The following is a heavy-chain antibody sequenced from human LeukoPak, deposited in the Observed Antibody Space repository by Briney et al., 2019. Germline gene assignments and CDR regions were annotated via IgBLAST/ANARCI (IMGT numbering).Heavy chain of an antibody. Sequence: GGSLRLSCTASGYTFSDYALHWVRQASGGGLEGVARVSSKVNNYATAYAASVKGRFTISRDNSKNMVYLQMNSLRAEDTAVYYCATKSYCGGDCYSGLDHWGQGTLVTVSS. CDR1: GYTFSDYA. CDR2: VSSKVNNYAT. V-gene: IGHV3-73*01. J-gene: IGHJ4*02. CDR3: ATKSYCGGDCYSGLDH. D-gene: IGHD2-21*02.